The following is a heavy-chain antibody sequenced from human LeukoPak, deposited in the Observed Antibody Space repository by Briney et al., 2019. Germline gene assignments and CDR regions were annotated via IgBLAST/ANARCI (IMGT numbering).Heavy chain of an antibody. V-gene: IGHV4-34*01. CDR2: INHSGST. J-gene: IGHJ4*02. Sequence: SETLSLTCAVYGGSFSGYYWSWIRQPPGKGLKWIGEINHSGSTNYNPSLKSRVTISVDTSKNQFSLKLSSVTAADTAVYYCARGRGYCSSTSCYYYFDYWGQGTLVTVSS. D-gene: IGHD2-2*01. CDR1: GGSFSGYY. CDR3: ARGRGYCSSTSCYYYFDY.